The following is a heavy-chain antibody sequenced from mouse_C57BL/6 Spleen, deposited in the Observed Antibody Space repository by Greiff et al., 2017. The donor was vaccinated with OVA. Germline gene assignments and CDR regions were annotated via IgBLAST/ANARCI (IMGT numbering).Heavy chain of an antibody. D-gene: IGHD1-1*01. Sequence: EVQLVESEGGLVQPGSSMKLSCTASGFTFSDYYMAWVRQVPEKGLEWVANINYDGSSTYYLDSLKSRFIISRDNAKNILYLQMSSLKSEDTATYYCARAPGYYGSSYGFDYWGQGTTLTVSS. CDR3: ARAPGYYGSSYGFDY. J-gene: IGHJ2*01. CDR2: INYDGSST. CDR1: GFTFSDYY. V-gene: IGHV5-16*01.